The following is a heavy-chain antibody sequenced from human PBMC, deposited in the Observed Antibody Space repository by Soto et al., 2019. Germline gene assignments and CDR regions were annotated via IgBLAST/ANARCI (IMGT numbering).Heavy chain of an antibody. CDR2: ISSTSTYI. CDR1: GFTFSSYS. CDR3: SRWSVFYGSGAQYPDY. V-gene: IGHV3-21*01. D-gene: IGHD3-10*01. Sequence: GGTLRLSCVASGFTFSSYSFNWVRQAPGKGLEWVSSISSTSTYIHYADSVKGRFTISPDSARNSVYLDMNSLRAEDTAVYYCSRWSVFYGSGAQYPDYWGQGTMVTVSS. J-gene: IGHJ4*02.